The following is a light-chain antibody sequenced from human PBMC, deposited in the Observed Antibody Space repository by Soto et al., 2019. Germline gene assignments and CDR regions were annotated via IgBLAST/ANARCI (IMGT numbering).Light chain of an antibody. Sequence: QSALTQPASVSGSPGQSTTISCTGTSSDVGGYNYVSWYQQHPGKAPKLMIYEVNFRPSGVSNRFSGSKSANTASLTISGLQAEDEADYYCSSYTSSSTRVFGGGTKLTVL. CDR3: SSYTSSSTRV. CDR1: SSDVGGYNY. J-gene: IGLJ2*01. CDR2: EVN. V-gene: IGLV2-14*01.